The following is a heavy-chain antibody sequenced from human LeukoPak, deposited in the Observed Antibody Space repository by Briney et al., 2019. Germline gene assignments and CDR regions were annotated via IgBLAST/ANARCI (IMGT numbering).Heavy chain of an antibody. CDR3: AKGGYCSSTSCPYYYYYYMDV. CDR1: GFTFSSYA. Sequence: QSGGSLRLSCAASGFTFSSYAMSWVRQAPGKGLEWVSAISGSGGSTYYADSVKGRFTISRDNSKNTLYLQMNSLRAEDTAVYYCAKGGYCSSTSCPYYYYYYMDVWGKGTTVTVSS. V-gene: IGHV3-23*01. D-gene: IGHD2-2*03. J-gene: IGHJ6*03. CDR2: ISGSGGST.